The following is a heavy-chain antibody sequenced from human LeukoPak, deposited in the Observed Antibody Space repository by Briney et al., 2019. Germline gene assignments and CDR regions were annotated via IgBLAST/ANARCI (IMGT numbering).Heavy chain of an antibody. V-gene: IGHV3-48*04. CDR3: ARDGWYSGYDFDY. CDR2: ISTRSSTM. CDR1: RFTFSSYN. J-gene: IGHJ4*02. Sequence: GGSVRLSSAASRFTFSSYNMNWVRQAPGKGLEWVSYISTRSSTMYYADSVKGRFTISRDNAKNSLYLQMNSLRAEDTAVYYCARDGWYSGYDFDYWGQGTLVTVSS. D-gene: IGHD5-12*01.